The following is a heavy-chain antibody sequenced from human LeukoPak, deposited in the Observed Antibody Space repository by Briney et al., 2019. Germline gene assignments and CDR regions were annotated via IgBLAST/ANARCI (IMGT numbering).Heavy chain of an antibody. Sequence: ASVKVSCKASGYTFTSYYMHWVRQAPGQGLEWMGIINPSGGSTSYAQKFQGRVTMTRNTSISTAYMELSSLRSEDTAVYYCARGGGGWWLRIFSYYYGMDVWGQGTTVTVSS. J-gene: IGHJ6*02. CDR2: INPSGGST. CDR3: ARGGGGWWLRIFSYYYGMDV. CDR1: GYTFTSYY. V-gene: IGHV1-46*01. D-gene: IGHD5-12*01.